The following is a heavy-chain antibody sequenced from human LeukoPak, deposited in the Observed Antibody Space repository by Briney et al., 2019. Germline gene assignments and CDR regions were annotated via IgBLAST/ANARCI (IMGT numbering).Heavy chain of an antibody. CDR2: ISGSGGST. V-gene: IGHV3-23*01. CDR3: AKGFSYSSSWYSVPYYYGMDV. J-gene: IGHJ6*02. CDR1: GFTFSSYA. D-gene: IGHD6-13*01. Sequence: HPGGSLRLSCAASGFTFSSYAMSWVRQAPGKGLEWASAISGSGGSTYYADSVKGRFTISRDNSKNTLYLQMNSLRAEDTAVYYCAKGFSYSSSWYSVPYYYGMDVWGQGTTVTVSS.